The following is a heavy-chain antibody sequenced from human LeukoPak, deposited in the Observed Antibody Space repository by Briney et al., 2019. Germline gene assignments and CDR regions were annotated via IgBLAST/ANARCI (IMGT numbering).Heavy chain of an antibody. D-gene: IGHD3-16*01. J-gene: IGHJ6*03. CDR3: DKGGSYYYYYMDV. CDR1: GFTFTSYG. V-gene: IGHV3-23*01. Sequence: ARSLRLSCAASGFTFTSYGMSWVRHAPGKGLEWVSAISGSGGSTYYADSVKGRFTISRDNSKNTLYLQMNSLRAEDTAVYYCDKGGSYYYYYMDVWGKRTTVTMSS. CDR2: ISGSGGST.